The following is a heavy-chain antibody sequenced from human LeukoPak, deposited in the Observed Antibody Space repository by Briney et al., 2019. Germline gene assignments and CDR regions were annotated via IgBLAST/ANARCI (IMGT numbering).Heavy chain of an antibody. J-gene: IGHJ4*02. D-gene: IGHD3-10*01. V-gene: IGHV3-9*01. CDR1: GFTFDDYA. CDR2: ISWNSGSI. Sequence: GRSLRLSCAASGFTFDDYAMHWVRQAPGKGLEWVSGISWNSGSIGYADSVKGRFTISRDNAKNSLYLQMNSLRAEDTALYYCAKAGGMVRAIQGYYFDYWGQGTLVTVSS. CDR3: AKAGGMVRAIQGYYFDY.